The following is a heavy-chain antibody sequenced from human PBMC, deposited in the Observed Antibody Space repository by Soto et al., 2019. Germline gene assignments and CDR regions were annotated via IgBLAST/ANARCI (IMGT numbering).Heavy chain of an antibody. CDR3: ATATISPVSATLYHYGMDV. CDR1: GGTFNTFA. D-gene: IGHD6-25*01. Sequence: QVQLVQSGAEVKKPGSSVKVSCQASGGTFNTFAFTWVRQAPGQGLEWLGGLMPVFHTTNIAQTFQDRITVTADDFTTTGYMEMTSLRYDDTAVYYCATATISPVSATLYHYGMDVWGQGTTVTVSS. CDR2: LMPVFHTT. V-gene: IGHV1-69*01. J-gene: IGHJ6*02.